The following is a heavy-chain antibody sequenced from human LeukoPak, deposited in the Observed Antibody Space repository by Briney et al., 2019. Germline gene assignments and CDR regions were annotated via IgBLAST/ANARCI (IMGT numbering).Heavy chain of an antibody. J-gene: IGHJ4*02. Sequence: ASVKVSCKASGYTFTSYDINWVRQATGQGLEWMGWMNPNSGNTGYAQKFQGRVTMTRNTSISTAYMELSGLRSEDTAVYYCARDLTSEIPPGGYWGQGTLVTVSS. CDR2: MNPNSGNT. CDR3: ARDLTSEIPPGGY. V-gene: IGHV1-8*01. CDR1: GYTFTSYD. D-gene: IGHD1-20*01.